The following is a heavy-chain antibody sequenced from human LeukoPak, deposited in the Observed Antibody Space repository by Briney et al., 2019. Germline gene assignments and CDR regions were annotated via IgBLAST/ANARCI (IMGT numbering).Heavy chain of an antibody. V-gene: IGHV3-30*18. Sequence: PGGSLRLSCAASGFTFSSYGMHWVRQAPGKGLEWVAVISYDGSNKYYADSVKGRFTISRDNSKNTLYLQMNSLRAEDTAVYYCAKDGQWFGEHYGMAVWGQGTTVTVSS. D-gene: IGHD3-10*01. CDR2: ISYDGSNK. J-gene: IGHJ6*02. CDR3: AKDGQWFGEHYGMAV. CDR1: GFTFSSYG.